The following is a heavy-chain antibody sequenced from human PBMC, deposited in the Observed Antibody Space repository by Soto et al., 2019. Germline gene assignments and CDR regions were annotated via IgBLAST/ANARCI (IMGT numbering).Heavy chain of an antibody. J-gene: IGHJ3*01. CDR3: VKEEL. V-gene: IGHV3-30*18. CDR2: ISYDGSNK. CDR1: GFTFSSYG. D-gene: IGHD1-26*01. Sequence: QVQLVESGGGVVQPGRSLRLSCAASGFTFSSYGMHWVRQAPGKGLEWVAVISYDGSNKYYADSVKGRFTISRDNSKNTLYLQMNSLRAEDTAVYYCVKEELGGQGTMVTVSS.